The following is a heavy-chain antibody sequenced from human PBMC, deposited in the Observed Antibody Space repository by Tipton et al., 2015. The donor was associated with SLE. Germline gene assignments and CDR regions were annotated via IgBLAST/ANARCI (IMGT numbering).Heavy chain of an antibody. J-gene: IGHJ4*02. V-gene: IGHV3-30*02. CDR3: SRVGGSSWY. Sequence: GSLRLSCAASGFTFISYGMHWVRQAPGKGLEWVAFIRYDVNDKYYADSVKGRFTISRDNSNNTLFLQMNNLRAEDTAVYYCSRVGGSSWYWGQGTLVTVSS. CDR2: IRYDVNDK. D-gene: IGHD6-13*01. CDR1: GFTFISYG.